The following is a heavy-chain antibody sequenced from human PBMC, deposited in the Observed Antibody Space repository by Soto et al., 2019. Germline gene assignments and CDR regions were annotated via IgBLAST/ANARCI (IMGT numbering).Heavy chain of an antibody. CDR1: GGSFSGYY. CDR2: INHSGST. V-gene: IGHV4-34*01. J-gene: IGHJ6*02. D-gene: IGHD5-12*01. Sequence: QVQLQQWGAGLLKPSETLSLTCAVYGGSFSGYYWSWIRQPPGKGLEWIGEINHSGSTNYNPSLKGRVAISVDTSKNQFSLKLSSVTAADTAVYYCASIVATTYYYGMDVWGQGTTVTVSS. CDR3: ASIVATTYYYGMDV.